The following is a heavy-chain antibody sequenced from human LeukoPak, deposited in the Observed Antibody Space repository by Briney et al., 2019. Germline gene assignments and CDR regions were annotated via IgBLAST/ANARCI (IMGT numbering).Heavy chain of an antibody. V-gene: IGHV3-21*01. CDR2: ISSSSSYI. J-gene: IGHJ6*03. D-gene: IGHD3-3*01. Sequence: GSLRLSCAVSGFTFNSHSMNWVRQAPGKGLEWVSSISSSSSYIYYADSVKGRFTISRDNAKNSLYLQMNSLRAEDTAVYLCARGRFDYMDVWGKGTTVTVSS. CDR1: GFTFNSHS. CDR3: ARGRFDYMDV.